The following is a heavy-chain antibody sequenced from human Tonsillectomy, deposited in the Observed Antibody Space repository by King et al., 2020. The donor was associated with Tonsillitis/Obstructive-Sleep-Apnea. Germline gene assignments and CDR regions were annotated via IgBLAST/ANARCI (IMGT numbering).Heavy chain of an antibody. Sequence: QLVQSGAEVKKPGASVKVSCKASGYTFTGYYMHWVRQAPGQGLEWMGRINPNSGGTNYAQKFQGRVTMTRDTSISTAYMELSRLRSDDTAVYYCARAPGIEPESSGWFPYNYYYMDVWGKGTTVTVSS. CDR1: GYTFTGYY. J-gene: IGHJ6*03. CDR2: INPNSGGT. V-gene: IGHV1-2*06. D-gene: IGHD6-19*01. CDR3: ARAPGIEPESSGWFPYNYYYMDV.